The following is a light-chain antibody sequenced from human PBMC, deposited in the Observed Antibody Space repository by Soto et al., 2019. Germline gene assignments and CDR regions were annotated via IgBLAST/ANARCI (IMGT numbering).Light chain of an antibody. CDR2: KAS. CDR3: QHCNSYSQRT. J-gene: IGKJ1*01. Sequence: DIQMTQSPSTLSASVGDRVTITCRASQSIKTWLAWYQQKPGKAPKLLISKASSLESGVPSRFSGSGSETEFTLTISSLQPDDFTTYYCQHCNSYSQRTFGQGTKVEI. V-gene: IGKV1-5*03. CDR1: QSIKTW.